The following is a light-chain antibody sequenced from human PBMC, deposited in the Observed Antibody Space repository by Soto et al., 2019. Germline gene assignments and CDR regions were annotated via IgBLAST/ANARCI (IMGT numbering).Light chain of an antibody. V-gene: IGLV2-14*01. Sequence: QSVLTQSASVSGSPGHSITISCTGPSSDVGNYNYVSWYQQHPGEVPKLIIFNVNNRPSGVSNRFSGSKSGNTASLTISGLQAEDEAAYYCSSFTSSTTYVFGTGTQLTVL. CDR1: SSDVGNYNY. J-gene: IGLJ1*01. CDR3: SSFTSSTTYV. CDR2: NVN.